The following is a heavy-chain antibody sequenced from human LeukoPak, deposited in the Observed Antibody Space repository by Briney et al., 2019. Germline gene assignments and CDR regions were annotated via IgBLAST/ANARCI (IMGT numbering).Heavy chain of an antibody. V-gene: IGHV4-34*01. CDR1: GGSFSGYY. Sequence: PSETLSLTCAVYGGSFSGYYWSWIRQPPGKGLEWIGEINHSGSTNYNPSLKSRVTISVDTSKNQFSLKLSSVTAADTAVYYCAGSDPIAARRLGHCQSWGQGTLVTASS. D-gene: IGHD6-6*01. J-gene: IGHJ4*02. CDR3: AGSDPIAARRLGHCQS. CDR2: INHSGST.